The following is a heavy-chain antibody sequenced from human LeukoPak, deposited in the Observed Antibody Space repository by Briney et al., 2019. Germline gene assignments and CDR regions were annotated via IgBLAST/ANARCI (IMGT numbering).Heavy chain of an antibody. Sequence: GASVKVSCNASGHTFTGYYMHWVRQAPGQGLEWMGWINPNSGGTNYAQKFQGRVTMTRDTSISTAYMELSRLRSDDTAVYYCAREDSRHDSIGYPAKDAFDIWGQGTMVTVSS. V-gene: IGHV1-2*02. CDR3: AREDSRHDSIGYPAKDAFDI. D-gene: IGHD3-22*01. J-gene: IGHJ3*02. CDR2: INPNSGGT. CDR1: GHTFTGYY.